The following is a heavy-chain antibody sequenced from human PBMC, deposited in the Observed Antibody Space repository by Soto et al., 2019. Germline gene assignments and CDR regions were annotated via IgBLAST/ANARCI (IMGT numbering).Heavy chain of an antibody. V-gene: IGHV1-18*01. CDR3: ARDIASSIDH. CDR1: GYAFRNYG. J-gene: IGHJ4*02. CDR2: INNYNGHI. Sequence: QVQLVQSGAEVKKPGASVKVSCKASGYAFRNYGISWMRQAPGQGLEWMGWINNYNGHITMPQKFRGKITVTANTSTTTGYMQLKMLTSDDTAVYYCARDIASSIDHWGQGTLVIVSS. D-gene: IGHD2-21*01.